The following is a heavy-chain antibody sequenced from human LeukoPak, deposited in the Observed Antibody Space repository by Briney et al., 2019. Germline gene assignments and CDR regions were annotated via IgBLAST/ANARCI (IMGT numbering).Heavy chain of an antibody. CDR3: ARVGGERGVYWFDP. V-gene: IGHV1-2*02. CDR2: INPNSGGT. J-gene: IGHJ5*02. D-gene: IGHD3-10*01. CDR1: GYTFTGYY. Sequence: GASVKVSCKASGYTFTGYYMHWVRQAPGQGLEWMGWINPNSGGTNYAQKFQGRVTMTRDTSISTAYMELSRLRSDDTAVYYCARVGGERGVYWFDPWGQGTLVTVSS.